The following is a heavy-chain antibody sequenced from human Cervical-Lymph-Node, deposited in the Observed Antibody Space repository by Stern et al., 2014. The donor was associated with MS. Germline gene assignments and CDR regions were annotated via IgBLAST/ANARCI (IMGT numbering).Heavy chain of an antibody. V-gene: IGHV3-74*02. Sequence: QLVESGGGLVQPGGSLRLSCAASGFSFSSYWMHWVRQAPGKGLVWGSRIDSDGSTTGYADSVKGRFTISRDNAKNTLYLQMNSLRAEDTAVYYCATLGWADYWGQGTLVTVSS. D-gene: IGHD5-24*01. CDR1: GFSFSSYW. CDR2: IDSDGSTT. J-gene: IGHJ4*02. CDR3: ATLGWADY.